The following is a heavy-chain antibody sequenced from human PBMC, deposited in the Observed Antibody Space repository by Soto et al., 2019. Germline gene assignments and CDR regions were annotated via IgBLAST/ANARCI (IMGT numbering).Heavy chain of an antibody. V-gene: IGHV2-5*01. CDR3: AHSQVDSYDILTGYYTPY. J-gene: IGHJ4*02. CDR1: GFSLSTSGVG. CDR2: IYWNDDK. Sequence: QITLKESGPTLVKPTQTLTPTCTFSGFSLSTSGVGVGWIRQPPGKALEWLALIYWNDDKRYSPSLKSRLTITKDTSKNQVVLTMTNMDPVDTATYYCAHSQVDSYDILTGYYTPYWGQGTLVTVSS. D-gene: IGHD3-9*01.